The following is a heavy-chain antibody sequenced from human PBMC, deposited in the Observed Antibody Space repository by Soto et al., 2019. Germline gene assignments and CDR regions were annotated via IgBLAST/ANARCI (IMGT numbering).Heavy chain of an antibody. J-gene: IGHJ6*02. V-gene: IGHV3-30*18. CDR1: GFTFSSYG. Sequence: GGSLRLSCAASGFTFSSYGMHWVRKAPGKGLEWVAVISYDRSNKYYADYVKGRFTISRDNSKNTLYLQMNSLRAEDTAVYYCAKDNQGYSSSGYYYGMDVWGQGTTVTVSS. CDR3: AKDNQGYSSSGYYYGMDV. CDR2: ISYDRSNK. D-gene: IGHD6-13*01.